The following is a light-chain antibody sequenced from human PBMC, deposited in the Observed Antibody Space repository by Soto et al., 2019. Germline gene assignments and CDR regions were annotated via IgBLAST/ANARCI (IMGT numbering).Light chain of an antibody. CDR2: GAS. CDR1: QTVGSSY. Sequence: EIVLTQSPGNLSLSPGERATLSCRASQTVGSSYLAWYQQKPGQAPRLLIYGASSRATGIPDRFSGSGFGTDVTLSISRLEPEDFAVYDWQQYGSSPRWTFGQGTKVEIK. J-gene: IGKJ1*01. CDR3: QQYGSSPRWT. V-gene: IGKV3-20*01.